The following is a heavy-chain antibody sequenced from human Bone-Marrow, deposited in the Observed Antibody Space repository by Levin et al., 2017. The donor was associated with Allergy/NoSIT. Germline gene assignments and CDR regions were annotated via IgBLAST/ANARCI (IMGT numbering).Heavy chain of an antibody. CDR2: IYYSGST. Sequence: SQTLSLTCTVSGVSVSRYYWNWIRQPPGKGLEWIGHIYYSGSTKSNPSLKSRVTISIDTSKNQFSLQLRSLTAADTAVYYCARETSTDYGDRVVESWGQGTLVTVSS. CDR1: GVSVSRYY. D-gene: IGHD4-17*01. V-gene: IGHV4-59*02. J-gene: IGHJ5*01. CDR3: ARETSTDYGDRVVES.